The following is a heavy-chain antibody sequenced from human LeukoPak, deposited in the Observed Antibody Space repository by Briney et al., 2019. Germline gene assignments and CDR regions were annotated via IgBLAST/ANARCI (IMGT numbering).Heavy chain of an antibody. Sequence: PSETLSLTCTVSGGXISTYYWSWIRQPPGKGLEWIGYIYYSRGTLYNPSLMSRVTLSVDTSKNQFSLKLSSVTAADTAVYYCARVGHLAAAGTYDYWGQGTLVTVSS. CDR2: IYYSRGT. CDR3: ARVGHLAAAGTYDY. V-gene: IGHV4-59*08. CDR1: GGXISTYY. D-gene: IGHD6-13*01. J-gene: IGHJ4*02.